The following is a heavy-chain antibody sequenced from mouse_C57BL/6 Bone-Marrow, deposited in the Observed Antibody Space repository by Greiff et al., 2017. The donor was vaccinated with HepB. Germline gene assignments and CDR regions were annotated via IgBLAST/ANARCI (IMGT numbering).Heavy chain of an antibody. V-gene: IGHV5-17*01. J-gene: IGHJ4*01. D-gene: IGHD1-1*01. CDR1: GFTFSDYG. CDR2: ISSGSSTI. Sequence: DVMLVESGGGLVKPGGSLKLSCAASGFTFSDYGMHWVRQAPEKGLEWVAYISSGSSTIYYADTVKGRFTISRDNAKNTLFLQMTSLRSEDTAMYYCARLLRYQLRGWAMDYWGQGTSVTVSS. CDR3: ARLLRYQLRGWAMDY.